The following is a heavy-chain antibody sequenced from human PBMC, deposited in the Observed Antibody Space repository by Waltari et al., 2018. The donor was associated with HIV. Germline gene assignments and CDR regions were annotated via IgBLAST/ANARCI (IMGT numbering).Heavy chain of an antibody. CDR2: IQPDYSDT. Sequence: EVQLVQSGAEVKKPGESLKISCKGSGYRFTSYWIGWVRQMPGKGLEWMGIIQPDYSDTRYSPSFQGQVTISVDKSITTAYLRCSSLKASDSAIYFCARHPSGYQRLSHNFYGMDVWGQGTTVTVSS. J-gene: IGHJ6*02. CDR1: GYRFTSYW. CDR3: ARHPSGYQRLSHNFYGMDV. D-gene: IGHD2-2*01. V-gene: IGHV5-51*01.